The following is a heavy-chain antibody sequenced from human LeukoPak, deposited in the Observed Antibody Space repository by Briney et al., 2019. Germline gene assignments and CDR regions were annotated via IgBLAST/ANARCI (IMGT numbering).Heavy chain of an antibody. CDR1: GFTFSNYW. CDR3: ARDWFHAIDY. D-gene: IGHD2/OR15-2a*01. Sequence: QSGGSLRLSCAASGFTFSNYWMSWVRQAPGKGLEWVANIKQDRSEKYYVDSVKGRFTISRDNAKNSLYLQMNSLRAEDTAVYYCARDWFHAIDYWGQGTLVTVSS. J-gene: IGHJ4*02. CDR2: IKQDRSEK. V-gene: IGHV3-7*01.